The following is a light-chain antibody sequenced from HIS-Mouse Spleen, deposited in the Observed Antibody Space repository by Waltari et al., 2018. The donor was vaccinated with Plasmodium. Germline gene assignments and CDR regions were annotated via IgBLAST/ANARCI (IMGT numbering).Light chain of an antibody. CDR1: QSVLYSSNNKNY. CDR2: CAS. V-gene: IGKV4-1*01. J-gene: IGKJ3*01. Sequence: DIVMTQSPDSLAVSLGERATINCKSSQSVLYSSNNKNYLAWYQQKPGQPPKLLIYCASTRESGVPDRVSGSGSGTDFTLTISSLQAEDVAVYYCQQYYSTFTFGPGTKVDIK. CDR3: QQYYSTFT.